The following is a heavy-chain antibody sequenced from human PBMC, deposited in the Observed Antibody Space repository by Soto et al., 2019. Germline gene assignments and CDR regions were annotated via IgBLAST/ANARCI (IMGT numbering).Heavy chain of an antibody. CDR3: ARERKGDGDRYYYGSGSRGGRYFDY. CDR2: IYYSGST. V-gene: IGHV4-31*03. J-gene: IGHJ4*02. Sequence: PSETLCLTCTVSGGSIGSGGYYWSWIRQHPGKGLEWIGYIYYSGSTYYNPSLKSRVTISVDTSKNQFSLKLSSVTAADTAVYYCARERKGDGDRYYYGSGSRGGRYFDYWGQGTLVTVSS. D-gene: IGHD3-10*01. CDR1: GGSIGSGGYY.